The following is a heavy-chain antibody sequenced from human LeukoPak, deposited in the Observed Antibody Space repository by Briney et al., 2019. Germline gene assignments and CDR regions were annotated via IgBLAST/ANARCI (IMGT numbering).Heavy chain of an antibody. CDR3: ARVGGYSSSWYAFDI. D-gene: IGHD6-13*01. Sequence: SETLSLTCTVSGGSISSYYWSWIRQPPGKGLEWIGYIYYSGSTNYNPSLKSRVTISVDTSKNQFSLKLSSVTAADTAVYYCARVGGYSSSWYAFDIWGQGTMVTASS. V-gene: IGHV4-59*01. CDR2: IYYSGST. J-gene: IGHJ3*02. CDR1: GGSISSYY.